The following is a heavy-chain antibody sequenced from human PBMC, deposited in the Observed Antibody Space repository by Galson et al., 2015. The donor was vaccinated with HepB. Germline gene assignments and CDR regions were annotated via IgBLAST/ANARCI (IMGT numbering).Heavy chain of an antibody. Sequence: SLRLSCAASGFTFSIYGMHWVRQAPGKGLEWVGVISFNGSEKYYADSAKGRFTISRDNSKNSVYLQLNSLGPEDTAVFYCAKDGGARSRGGMDVWGQGTTVIVSS. D-gene: IGHD3-16*01. J-gene: IGHJ6*02. CDR1: GFTFSIYG. V-gene: IGHV3-30*18. CDR2: ISFNGSEK. CDR3: AKDGGARSRGGMDV.